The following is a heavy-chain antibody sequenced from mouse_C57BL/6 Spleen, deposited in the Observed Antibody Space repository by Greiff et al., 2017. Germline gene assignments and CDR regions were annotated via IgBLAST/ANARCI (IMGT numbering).Heavy chain of an antibody. CDR3: SNYDYDVGFAY. D-gene: IGHD2-4*01. J-gene: IGHJ3*01. Sequence: VQLQQSGAELAKPGASVKLSCKASGYTFTSYWMHWVKQRPGQGLEWIGYINPSSGYTKYNQKFKDKATLTADKSSSTAYMQLSSLTYEDSAVYYCSNYDYDVGFAYWGQGTLVTVSA. V-gene: IGHV1-7*01. CDR1: GYTFTSYW. CDR2: INPSSGYT.